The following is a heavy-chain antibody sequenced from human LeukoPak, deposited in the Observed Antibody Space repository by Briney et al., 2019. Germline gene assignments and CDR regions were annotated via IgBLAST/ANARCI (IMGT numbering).Heavy chain of an antibody. V-gene: IGHV3-11*01. CDR2: ISSSGSTI. D-gene: IGHD1-1*01. CDR3: ARGTEPYYYYYMDV. J-gene: IGHJ6*03. CDR1: GFTFSDYY. Sequence: PGGSLRLSCAASGFTFSDYYMSWIRQAPGKGLEWVSYISSSGSTIYYADSVKGRFTISRDNAKNSLYLQMNSLRAKDTAVYYCARGTEPYYYYYMDVWGKGTTVTVSS.